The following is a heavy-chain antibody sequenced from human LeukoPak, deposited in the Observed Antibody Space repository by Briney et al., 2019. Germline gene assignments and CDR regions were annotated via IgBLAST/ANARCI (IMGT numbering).Heavy chain of an antibody. CDR2: IYYSGST. CDR3: AREVVVPGDEYYFDY. V-gene: IGHV4-59*01. Sequence: PSETLSLTCTVSGSSISSYYWSWIRQPPGKGLEWIGYIYYSGSTNYNPSLKSRVTISVDTSKNQFSLKLSSVTAADTAVYYCAREVVVPGDEYYFDYWGQGTLVTVSS. CDR1: GSSISSYY. J-gene: IGHJ4*02. D-gene: IGHD2-2*01.